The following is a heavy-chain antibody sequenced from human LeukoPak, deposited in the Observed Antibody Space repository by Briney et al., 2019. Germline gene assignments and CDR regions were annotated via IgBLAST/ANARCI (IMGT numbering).Heavy chain of an antibody. CDR2: IYYSGST. CDR1: GGSISSYY. J-gene: IGHJ6*02. V-gene: IGHV4-59*01. CDR3: ARARGGMDV. Sequence: SETLSLTYTVSGGSISSYYWSWIRQPPGKGLEWIGYIYYSGSTNYNPSLKSRVTISVDTSKNQFSLKLSSVTATDTAVYYCARARGGMDVWGQGTTVTVSS.